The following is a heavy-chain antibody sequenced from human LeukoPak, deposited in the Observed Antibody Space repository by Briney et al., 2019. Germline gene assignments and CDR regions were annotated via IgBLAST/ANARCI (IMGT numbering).Heavy chain of an antibody. V-gene: IGHV4-39*01. CDR3: ASPSRAAPLHGMDV. J-gene: IGHJ6*02. CDR2: TYYSGST. D-gene: IGHD2-15*01. CDR1: GGSISSSSYY. Sequence: SETLSLTCTVSGGSISSSSYYWGWIRQPPGKGLEWIGSTYYSGSTYYNPSLKSRITISVDTSKNQFPLKLSSVTAADTAVYYCASPSRAAPLHGMDVWGQGTTVTVSS.